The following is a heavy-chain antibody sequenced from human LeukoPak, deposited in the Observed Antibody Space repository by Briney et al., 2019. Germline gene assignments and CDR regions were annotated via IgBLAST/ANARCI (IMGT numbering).Heavy chain of an antibody. V-gene: IGHV4-38-2*02. J-gene: IGHJ5*02. CDR2: IYHSGST. Sequence: SETLSLTCTVSGYSISSGYYWGWIRQPPGKGLEWIGSIYHSGSTYYNPSLKSRVTISVDTSKNQFSLKLSSVTAADTAVYYCAREGALPPYDFWSGYYSWFDPWGQGTLVTVSS. CDR3: AREGALPPYDFWSGYYSWFDP. D-gene: IGHD3-3*01. CDR1: GYSISSGYY.